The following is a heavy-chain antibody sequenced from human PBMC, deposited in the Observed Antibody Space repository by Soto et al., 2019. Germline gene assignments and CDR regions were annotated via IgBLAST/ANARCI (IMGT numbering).Heavy chain of an antibody. V-gene: IGHV1-69*13. J-gene: IGHJ6*02. CDR3: ARDNDIVVVVAATASYGMDV. Sequence: SVKVSCKASGGTFSSYAISWVRQAPGHGLEWMGGIIPIFGTANYAQKFQGRVTITADESTSTAYMELSSLRSEDTAVYYCARDNDIVVVVAATASYGMDVWGQGTTVTVSS. CDR1: GGTFSSYA. D-gene: IGHD2-15*01. CDR2: IIPIFGTA.